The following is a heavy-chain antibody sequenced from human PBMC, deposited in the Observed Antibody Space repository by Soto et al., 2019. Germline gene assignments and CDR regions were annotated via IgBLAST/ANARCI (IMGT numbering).Heavy chain of an antibody. CDR1: GFTFSSYA. CDR3: ARRYCSSTSCPTEDYFDY. Sequence: LRLSCAASGFTFSSYAMSWVRQAPGKGLEWVSAISGSGGSTYYADSVKGRFTISRDNSKNTLYLQMNSLRAEDTAVYYCARRYCSSTSCPTEDYFDYWGQGTLVTVSS. J-gene: IGHJ4*02. CDR2: ISGSGGST. V-gene: IGHV3-23*01. D-gene: IGHD2-2*01.